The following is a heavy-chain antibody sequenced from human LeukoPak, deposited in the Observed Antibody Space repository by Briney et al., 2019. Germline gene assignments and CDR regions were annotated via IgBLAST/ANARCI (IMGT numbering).Heavy chain of an antibody. CDR1: GYTFTSYG. V-gene: IGHV1-46*01. Sequence: ASVKVSCKASGYTFTSYGISWVRQAPGQGLEWMGIINPSGGSTSYAQKFQGRVTMTRGTSTGTVYMELSSLRSEDTAVYYCAREACSGGGCYSTFDYWGQGTLVTVSS. J-gene: IGHJ4*02. D-gene: IGHD2-21*02. CDR3: AREACSGGGCYSTFDY. CDR2: INPSGGST.